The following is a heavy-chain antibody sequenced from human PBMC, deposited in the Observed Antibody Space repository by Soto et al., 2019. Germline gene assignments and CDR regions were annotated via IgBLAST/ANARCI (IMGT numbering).Heavy chain of an antibody. CDR1: GLTFSSHA. V-gene: IGHV3-23*01. Sequence: GGSLRLCCAASGLTFSSHAMTWVRQAPGKGLEWVSVISGSGDKTYYADSVKGRFTISRDNSKKTLYVQMDSLRAEDTAIYYCAKGGLLTGYSTLDYWGQGTLVTVSS. CDR3: AKGGLLTGYSTLDY. CDR2: ISGSGDKT. J-gene: IGHJ4*01. D-gene: IGHD3-9*01.